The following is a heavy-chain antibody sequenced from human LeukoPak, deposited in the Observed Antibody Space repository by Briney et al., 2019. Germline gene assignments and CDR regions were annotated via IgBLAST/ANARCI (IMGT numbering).Heavy chain of an antibody. D-gene: IGHD6-19*01. CDR2: INPNSGGT. Sequence: GASVKVSCKASGYTFTGYYIHWVRQAPGQGLEWMGWINPNSGGTKCAQKFQGRVTMTRDTSISIAYMELSSLTSDDTALYYCARDGAVAGTAYPEYWGQGTLVTVSS. CDR3: ARDGAVAGTAYPEY. J-gene: IGHJ4*02. V-gene: IGHV1-2*02. CDR1: GYTFTGYY.